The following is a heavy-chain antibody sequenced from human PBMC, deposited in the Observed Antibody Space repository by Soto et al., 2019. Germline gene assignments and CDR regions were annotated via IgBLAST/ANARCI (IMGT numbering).Heavy chain of an antibody. CDR1: GGTFRSYA. CDR2: IIPIFGTA. CDR3: AGTRIDSGYRGYYGMDV. D-gene: IGHD5-12*01. V-gene: IGHV1-69*13. J-gene: IGHJ6*02. Sequence: GAPVKVSCKASGGTFRSYAISWVRQAPGKGLEWMGGIIPIFGTANYAQKFQGRVTITADESTSTAYMELSSLRSEDTAVYYCAGTRIDSGYRGYYGMDVWGQGTTVTVSS.